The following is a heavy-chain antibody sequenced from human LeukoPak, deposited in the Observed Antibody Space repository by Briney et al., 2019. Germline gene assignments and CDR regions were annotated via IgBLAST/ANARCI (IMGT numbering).Heavy chain of an antibody. V-gene: IGHV4-34*01. Sequence: SETLSLTCSVYGGSFSGYCWSWIRQPPGKGLEWIGEINHSGSTNYNPSLKTRVTISLDRSKDQFSLKLNSVTAADTAVYYCARGSRELYYFDYWGQGTLVTVSS. CDR2: INHSGST. CDR1: GGSFSGYC. CDR3: ARGSRELYYFDY. J-gene: IGHJ4*02. D-gene: IGHD1-7*01.